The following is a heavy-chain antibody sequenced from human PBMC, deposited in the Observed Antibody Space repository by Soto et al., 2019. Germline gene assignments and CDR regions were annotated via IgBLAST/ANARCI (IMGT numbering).Heavy chain of an antibody. CDR2: FFLVDSVT. CDR3: AGGGVRGVITRTRDYYGMDV. D-gene: IGHD3-10*01. J-gene: IGHJ6*02. Sequence: PGESLKISCKGSGYSFTSYWIGWVRQMPGKGLEWLGFFFLVDSVTRYSPSFQGQVTISADKSFSTAYLQWSSLKASDTAMYYCAGGGVRGVITRTRDYYGMDVWGQGTTVTVSS. V-gene: IGHV5-51*01. CDR1: GYSFTSYW.